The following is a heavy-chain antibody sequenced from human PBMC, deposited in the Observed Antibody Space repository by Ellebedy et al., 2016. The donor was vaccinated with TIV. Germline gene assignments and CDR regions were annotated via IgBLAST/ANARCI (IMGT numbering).Heavy chain of an antibody. D-gene: IGHD2-2*01. V-gene: IGHV4-61*01. CDR1: GGSVSSGSYY. Sequence: SETLSLXCTVSGGSVSSGSYYWSWIRQPPGKGLEWIGYIYYSGSTNYNPSLKSRVTISVDTSKNQFSLKLSSVTAADTAVYYCARDTVPAAPYYYYGMDVWGQGTTVTVSS. J-gene: IGHJ6*02. CDR2: IYYSGST. CDR3: ARDTVPAAPYYYYGMDV.